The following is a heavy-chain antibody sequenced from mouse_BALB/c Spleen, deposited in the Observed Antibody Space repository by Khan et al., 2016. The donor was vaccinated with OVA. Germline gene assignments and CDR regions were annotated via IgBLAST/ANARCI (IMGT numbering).Heavy chain of an antibody. CDR3: TRGGFGGFAY. V-gene: IGHV1-54*01. D-gene: IGHD3-1*01. CDR1: GYAFTNYL. Sequence: QVQLQQSGAELVRPGTSVKVSCKASGYAFTNYLIEWVKQRPGQGLEWIGVINPGSGDTKYNEKFKDKASLTADKSSSTAYMQLSSLTSDVSAVYFCTRGGFGGFAYWGQGTLVTVSA. CDR2: INPGSGDT. J-gene: IGHJ3*01.